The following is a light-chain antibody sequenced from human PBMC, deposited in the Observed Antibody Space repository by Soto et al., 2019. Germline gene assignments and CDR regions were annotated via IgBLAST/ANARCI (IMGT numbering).Light chain of an antibody. V-gene: IGKV4-1*01. CDR1: QSVLYSSNNKNH. CDR2: WAS. Sequence: DIVMTQSPDSLAVSLGERATINCKSSQSVLYSSNNKNHLAWYQQKPGQPPKLLIYWASTRESGVPDRFSGSGSGTDFTLTISSLQAEDVAVYYCQQYYSVPWTFGQGTQVEIK. J-gene: IGKJ1*01. CDR3: QQYYSVPWT.